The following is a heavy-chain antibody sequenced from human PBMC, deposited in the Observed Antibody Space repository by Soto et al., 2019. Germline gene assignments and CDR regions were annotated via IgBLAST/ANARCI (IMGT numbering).Heavy chain of an antibody. V-gene: IGHV1-18*01. Sequence: QVQLLQSGAEVKKPGASVMVSCKASGYTFTSYGSSWVRQAPGQGLEWMGLSSAYNGNTNYAQKLQGSATTTPDTSTSTAYMELRSLRSDDTAVYYGARDRFAGYCSGGSCIPGGWFDPWGQGTLVTVSS. J-gene: IGHJ5*02. CDR3: ARDRFAGYCSGGSCIPGGWFDP. D-gene: IGHD2-15*01. CDR1: GYTFTSYG. CDR2: SSAYNGNT.